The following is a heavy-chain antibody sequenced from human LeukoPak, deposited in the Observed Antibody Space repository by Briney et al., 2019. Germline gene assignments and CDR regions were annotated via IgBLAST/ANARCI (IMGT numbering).Heavy chain of an antibody. J-gene: IGHJ3*02. D-gene: IGHD2-21*02. Sequence: PSETLSLTCTVSSGSNSSHYWSWIRQSPERGLEWIGLSYYTVTTRYNPSLRGRATMPVDSSRNPFSLKLPSMTASDTALYYCARLLNNDNAGDPDTFDMWGQGTMVSVSS. V-gene: IGHV4-59*11. CDR2: SYYTVTT. CDR1: SGSNSSHY. CDR3: ARLLNNDNAGDPDTFDM.